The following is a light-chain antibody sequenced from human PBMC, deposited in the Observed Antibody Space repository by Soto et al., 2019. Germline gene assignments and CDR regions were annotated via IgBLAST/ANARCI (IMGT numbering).Light chain of an antibody. J-gene: IGKJ1*01. Sequence: IQMTQSPSTLSASVGDRVTITCRASQSISIWLAWYQQKPGKAPKLLIYKASSLESEVPSRFSGSGSGTEFTLIINSLQPDDSATYYCQQYNSDSTFGEGTKVEIK. CDR1: QSISIW. CDR3: QQYNSDST. CDR2: KAS. V-gene: IGKV1-5*03.